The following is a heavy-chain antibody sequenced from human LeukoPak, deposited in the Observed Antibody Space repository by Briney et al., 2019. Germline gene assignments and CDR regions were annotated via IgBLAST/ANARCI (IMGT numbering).Heavy chain of an antibody. CDR1: GGSISSGSYY. D-gene: IGHD2-8*01. Sequence: SQTLSLTCTVSGGSISSGSYYWSWIRQPPGKGLEWIGNIYHSGSTYYNPSLESRVTISIDTSKNQFTLKLSSVTAADTAVYYCARLFLMGSTPHYFDYWGQGTLVTVSS. CDR3: ARLFLMGSTPHYFDY. CDR2: IYHSGST. J-gene: IGHJ4*02. V-gene: IGHV4-39*06.